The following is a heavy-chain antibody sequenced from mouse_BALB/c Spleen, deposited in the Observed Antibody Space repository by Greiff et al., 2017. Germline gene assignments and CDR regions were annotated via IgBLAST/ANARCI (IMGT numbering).Heavy chain of an antibody. CDR2: ISYSGST. CDR1: GYSITSDYA. Sequence: VQLKESGPGLVKPSQSLSLTCTVTGYSITSDYAWNWIRQFPGNKLEWMGYISYSGSTSYNPSLKSRISITRDTSKNQFFLQLNSVTTEDTATYYCARRTVVARYYAMDYWGQGTSVTVSS. D-gene: IGHD1-1*01. CDR3: ARRTVVARYYAMDY. V-gene: IGHV3-2*02. J-gene: IGHJ4*01.